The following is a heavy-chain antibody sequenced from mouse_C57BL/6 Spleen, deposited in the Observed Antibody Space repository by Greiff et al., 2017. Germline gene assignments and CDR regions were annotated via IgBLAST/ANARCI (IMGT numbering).Heavy chain of an antibody. D-gene: IGHD2-4*01. CDR2: INPYNGDT. J-gene: IGHJ2*01. CDR1: GYSFTGYF. CDR3: ARYDYDGGVFDY. V-gene: IGHV1-20*01. Sequence: VQLQQSGPELVKPGDSVKISCKASGYSFTGYFMNWVMQSHGKSLEWIGRINPYNGDTFYNQKFKGKATLTVDKSSSTAHMELRSLTSEDSAVYYCARYDYDGGVFDYWGQGTTLTVSS.